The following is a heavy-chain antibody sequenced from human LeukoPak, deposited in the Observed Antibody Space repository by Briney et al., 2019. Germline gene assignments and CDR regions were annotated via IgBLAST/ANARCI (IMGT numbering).Heavy chain of an antibody. CDR2: ISWNSGSI. D-gene: IGHD4/OR15-4a*01. V-gene: IGHV3-9*01. Sequence: GRSLRLSCAASGFTFDDYAMHWVRQAPGKGLEWVSGISWNSGSIGYADSVKGRFTISRDNAKNSLYLQMNSLRAEDTAVYYCARRAGAKELSGWGQGTLVTVSS. CDR1: GFTFDDYA. CDR3: ARRAGAKELSG. J-gene: IGHJ4*02.